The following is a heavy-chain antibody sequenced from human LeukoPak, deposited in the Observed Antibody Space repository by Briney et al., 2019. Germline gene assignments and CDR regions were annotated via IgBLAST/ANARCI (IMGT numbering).Heavy chain of an antibody. V-gene: IGHV4-34*01. CDR2: INHSGST. CDR1: GGSSSGYY. Sequence: PSETLSLTCAVYGGSSSGYYWSWIRQPPGKGLEWIGEINHSGSTNYNPSLKSRVTISVDTSKNQFSLKLSSVTAADTAVYYCARIRIVYYYYYMDVWGKGTTVTISS. D-gene: IGHD2-21*01. J-gene: IGHJ6*03. CDR3: ARIRIVYYYYYMDV.